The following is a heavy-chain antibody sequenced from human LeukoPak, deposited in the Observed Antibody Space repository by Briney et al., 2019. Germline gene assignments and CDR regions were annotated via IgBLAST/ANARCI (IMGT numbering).Heavy chain of an antibody. CDR3: ARDVHGDYGSGWFDP. Sequence: ASVKVSCKTSGGTFNNSAISWVRQAPGQGLEWLGGIMPLFGAAGYAQKFQGRVTITKDESTRTVYLELTSLTSDDTAVYYCARDVHGDYGSGWFDPWGQGTLITVSS. CDR2: IMPLFGAA. J-gene: IGHJ5*02. V-gene: IGHV1-69*05. D-gene: IGHD4-17*01. CDR1: GGTFNNSA.